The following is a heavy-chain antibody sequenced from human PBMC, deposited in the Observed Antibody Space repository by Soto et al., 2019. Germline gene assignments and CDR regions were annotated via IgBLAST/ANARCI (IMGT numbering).Heavy chain of an antibody. D-gene: IGHD2-15*01. CDR3: ATAKLLLPWLFDY. CDR2: IRSKAYGGTT. CDR1: GFTFGDYA. J-gene: IGHJ4*02. Sequence: GGSLRLSCTASGFTFGDYAMSWFRQAPGKGLEWVGFIRSKAYGGTTEYAASVKGRFTISRDDSKNTLFLQMNSLRAEDTAVYYCATAKLLLPWLFDYWGQGTLVTVSS. V-gene: IGHV3-49*03.